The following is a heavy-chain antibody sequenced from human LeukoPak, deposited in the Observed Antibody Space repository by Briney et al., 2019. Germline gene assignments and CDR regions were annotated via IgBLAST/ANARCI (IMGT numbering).Heavy chain of an antibody. Sequence: GGSLRLSCAASGFTFSVYYMSWIRQAPGEGLEWVSYISSSGSTIYYADSVKGRFTISRDNAKNSLYLQMNCLRAEDTAVYYCARVYCSGGSCYSPYFDYWGQGTLVTVSS. CDR2: ISSSGSTI. V-gene: IGHV3-11*01. J-gene: IGHJ4*02. D-gene: IGHD2-15*01. CDR3: ARVYCSGGSCYSPYFDY. CDR1: GFTFSVYY.